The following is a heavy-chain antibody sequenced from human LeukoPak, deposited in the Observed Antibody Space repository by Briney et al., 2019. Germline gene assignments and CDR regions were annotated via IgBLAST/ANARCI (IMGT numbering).Heavy chain of an antibody. V-gene: IGHV4-34*01. D-gene: IGHD6-6*01. CDR1: GGSFSGYY. J-gene: IGHJ4*02. Sequence: SETLSLTCAVYGGSFSGYYWGWIRQPPGKGLEWIGEINHSGSTNYNPSLKSRVTISVDTSKNQFSLKLSSVTAADTAVYYCARGPRIAARYFDYWGQGTLVTVSS. CDR3: ARGPRIAARYFDY. CDR2: INHSGST.